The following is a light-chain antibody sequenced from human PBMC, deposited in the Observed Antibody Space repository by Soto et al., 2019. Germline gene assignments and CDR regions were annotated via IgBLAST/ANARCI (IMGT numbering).Light chain of an antibody. CDR3: QQYGTAPLT. V-gene: IGKV1-39*01. Sequence: DFELTQSPSSLSAFVGDRVTISCRASQSVGTFLCWYQQKPGTAPKLLVYAVSNLQIGVPSRFSGSGSGTNFTLTISGLQPEDFATYFCQQYGTAPLTFGPGTKVDIK. J-gene: IGKJ3*01. CDR2: AVS. CDR1: QSVGTF.